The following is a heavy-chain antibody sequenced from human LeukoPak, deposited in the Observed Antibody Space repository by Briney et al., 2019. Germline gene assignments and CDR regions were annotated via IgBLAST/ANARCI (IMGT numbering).Heavy chain of an antibody. CDR3: ARDLEVASALDY. CDR1: GFIFDDYG. J-gene: IGHJ4*02. Sequence: PGGSLRLSCAASGFIFDDYGMSWVRQAPGKGLEWVSGINWNGGSTGYADSVKGRFTTSRDNAKNSLYLQMNSLRAEDTALYYCARDLEVASALDYWGQGTLVTVSS. D-gene: IGHD5-12*01. CDR2: INWNGGST. V-gene: IGHV3-20*04.